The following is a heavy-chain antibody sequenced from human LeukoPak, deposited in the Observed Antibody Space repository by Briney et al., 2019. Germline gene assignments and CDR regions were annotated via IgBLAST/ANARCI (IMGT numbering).Heavy chain of an antibody. D-gene: IGHD3-9*01. V-gene: IGHV4-61*02. CDR3: ARGQGNYDILTGYYY. J-gene: IGHJ4*02. CDR2: IYPSGST. Sequence: PSETLSLTCTVSGGSINSGNYYWSWIRQPAGKGLEWIGRIYPSGSTNYNPSLKSRVIMSVDTSKNQFSLKLSSVTAADTAMYYCARGQGNYDILTGYYYWGQGTLVTVSS. CDR1: GGSINSGNYY.